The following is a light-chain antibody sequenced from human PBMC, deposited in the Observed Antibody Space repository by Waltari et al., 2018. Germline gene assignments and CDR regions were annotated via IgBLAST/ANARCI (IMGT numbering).Light chain of an antibody. V-gene: IGLV2-14*03. CDR2: DVS. CDR1: SSDVGGYNY. CDR3: SSYTSTYTHV. J-gene: IGLJ1*01. Sequence: QSALTQPAPVSGSPGQSITISCAGTSSDVGGYNYVSWYQQHPGKAPKLMIYDVSNRPSGVSTRFSGSKSGNTASLTISGLQAEDEADYYCSSYTSTYTHVFGTGTKVTVL.